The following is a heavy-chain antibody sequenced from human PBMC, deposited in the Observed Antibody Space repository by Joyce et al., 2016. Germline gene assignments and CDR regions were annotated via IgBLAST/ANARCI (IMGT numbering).Heavy chain of an antibody. V-gene: IGHV3-15*01. CDR2: IKSKTSGETT. CDR1: GFTFNVAW. D-gene: IGHD3-10*01. CDR3: AADVAEVGFGELDH. Sequence: EVQVAEYGGGLVKPGGSLRLSCAASGFTFNVAWMTWDRQAPGKGLEWVGLIKSKTSGETTEYAAPVKGRFTISRDDSKNTVSLQMSGLRTEDTAVYFCAADVAEVGFGELDHWGQGTLVTVSS. J-gene: IGHJ4*02.